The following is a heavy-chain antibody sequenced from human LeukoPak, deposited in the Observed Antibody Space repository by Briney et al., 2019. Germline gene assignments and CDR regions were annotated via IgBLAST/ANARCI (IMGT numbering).Heavy chain of an antibody. CDR2: IIPIFGTA. CDR1: GGTFSSYA. D-gene: IGHD2-21*02. V-gene: IGHV1-69*06. Sequence: SVKVSCKASGGTFSSYAISWVRQAPGQGLEWMGGIIPIFGTANYAQEFQGRVTITADKSTSTAYMELSSLRSEDTAVYYCARDSLPPAYCGGDCPMFDYWGQGTLVTVSS. J-gene: IGHJ4*02. CDR3: ARDSLPPAYCGGDCPMFDY.